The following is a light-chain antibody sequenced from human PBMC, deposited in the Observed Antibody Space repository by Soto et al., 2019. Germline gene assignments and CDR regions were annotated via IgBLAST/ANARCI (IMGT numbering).Light chain of an antibody. CDR1: NSNFGTNP. J-gene: IGLJ2*01. Sequence: QSVLTQPPSASGTPGQRIPFSCLGSNSNFGTNPVSWYQHLPGTAPRLLIYSTYQRPSGVPDRFSASKSGASASLAISGLQPEDEADYYCAAWDDSLNGFVIFGGGTKVTVL. CDR2: STY. CDR3: AAWDDSLNGFVI. V-gene: IGLV1-44*01.